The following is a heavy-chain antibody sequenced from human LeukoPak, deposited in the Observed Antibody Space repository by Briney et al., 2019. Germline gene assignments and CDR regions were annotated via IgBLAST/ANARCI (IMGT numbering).Heavy chain of an antibody. CDR1: GYTFTSYD. Sequence: ASVKVSCQDSGYTFTSYDINWVRQAPGQRLEWMGGIIPIFGTANYAQKFQGRVTITADESTSTAYMELSSLRSEDTAVYYCARADSSGYYNPPPQYWGQGTLVTVSS. CDR2: IIPIFGTA. D-gene: IGHD3-22*01. CDR3: ARADSSGYYNPPPQY. V-gene: IGHV1-69*13. J-gene: IGHJ4*02.